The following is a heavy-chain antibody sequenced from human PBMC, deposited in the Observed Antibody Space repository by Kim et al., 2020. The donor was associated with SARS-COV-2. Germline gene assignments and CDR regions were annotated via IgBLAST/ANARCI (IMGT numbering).Heavy chain of an antibody. CDR3: LGGFYFDY. CDR1: GHFFTRDS. CDR2: IDCGNGNT. D-gene: IGHD3-16*01. V-gene: IGHV1-3*01. Sequence: ASVKVSCKTSGHFFTRDSIHWVRQAPGQGLEWMGGIDCGNGNTIYSQKFQGRVTFTTDTSASTAYMELSFLRSEDSAVYYCLGGFYFDYWGLGTLVTVSS. J-gene: IGHJ4*02.